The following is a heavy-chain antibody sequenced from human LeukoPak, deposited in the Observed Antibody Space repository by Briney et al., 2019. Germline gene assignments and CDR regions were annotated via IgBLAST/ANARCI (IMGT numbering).Heavy chain of an antibody. CDR1: GFTFSSYA. J-gene: IGHJ4*02. V-gene: IGHV3-30-3*01. Sequence: GSLRLSCAASGFTFSSYAMHWVRQAPGKGLEWVAVISYDGSNKYYADSAKGRFTTSRDNSKNTLYLQMNSLRAEDTAVYYCASTIPAAGIYYFDYWGQGTLVTVSS. D-gene: IGHD6-13*01. CDR3: ASTIPAAGIYYFDY. CDR2: ISYDGSNK.